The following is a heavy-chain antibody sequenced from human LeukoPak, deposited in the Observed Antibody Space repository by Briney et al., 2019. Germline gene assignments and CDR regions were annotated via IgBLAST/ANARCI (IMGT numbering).Heavy chain of an antibody. CDR2: TYSTST. J-gene: IGHJ5*02. V-gene: IGHV4-61*05. D-gene: IGHD3-3*01. CDR3: APLESPTDNWFDP. Sequence: SETLSLTCTVSGDSVSSSPYYWGWIRQPPGRGLEWIGNTYSTSTLYNASLRSRVAITEDASKNQFSLKLSSVTAADTAVYYCAPLESPTDNWFDPWGQGTLVTVSS. CDR1: GDSVSSSPYY.